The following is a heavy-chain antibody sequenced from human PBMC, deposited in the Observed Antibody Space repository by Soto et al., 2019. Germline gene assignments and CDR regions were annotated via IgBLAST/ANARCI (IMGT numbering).Heavy chain of an antibody. J-gene: IGHJ6*02. CDR3: ARVDYALDYYYGMDG. V-gene: IGHV5-51*01. CDR1: GYSFTSYW. Sequence: PGESLKISCKGSGYSFTSYWIGWVRQMPGKGLEWMGIIYPGDSDTRYSPSFQGQVTISADKSISTAYLQWSSLKASDTAMYYCARVDYALDYYYGMDGWGQGTTVTVSS. CDR2: IYPGDSDT. D-gene: IGHD4-17*01.